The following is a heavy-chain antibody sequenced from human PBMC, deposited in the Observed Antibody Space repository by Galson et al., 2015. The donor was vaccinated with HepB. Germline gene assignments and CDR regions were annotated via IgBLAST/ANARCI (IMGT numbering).Heavy chain of an antibody. CDR2: ISGSGGST. J-gene: IGHJ2*01. CDR1: GFTVSSNY. V-gene: IGHV3-23*01. Sequence: SLRLSCAASGFTVSSNYMSWVRQAPGKGLEWVSAISGSGGSTYYADSVKGRFTISRDNSKNTLYLQMNSLRAEDTAVYYCAKAPRDGYNRLWYFDLWGRGTLVTVSS. D-gene: IGHD5-24*01. CDR3: AKAPRDGYNRLWYFDL.